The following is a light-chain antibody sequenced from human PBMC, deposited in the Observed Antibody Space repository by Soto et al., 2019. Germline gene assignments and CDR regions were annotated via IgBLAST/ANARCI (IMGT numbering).Light chain of an antibody. Sequence: QSALTQPASVSGSPGQSITISCTGTSSDVGGYNYVSWYQLHPGKAPKLMIFDVSNRPSGVSNRFSGSTSGNTASLTISGLQAEDEADYYCCSYTSSNTSVFATGTKLTVL. CDR2: DVS. CDR1: SSDVGGYNY. V-gene: IGLV2-14*01. CDR3: CSYTSSNTSV. J-gene: IGLJ1*01.